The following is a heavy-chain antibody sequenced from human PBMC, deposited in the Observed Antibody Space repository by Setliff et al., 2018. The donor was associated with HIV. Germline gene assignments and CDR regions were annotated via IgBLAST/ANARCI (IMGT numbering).Heavy chain of an antibody. V-gene: IGHV4-59*01. CDR3: ARGGTSSNWFDP. D-gene: IGHD2-2*01. Sequence: SETLSLTCIVSGASISYNTWSWIRQPPGKGLQWIGFIHHSVTTSYNPSLKSRVSISLDTSKNQLSLKLTSVTAADTAVYYCARGGTSSNWFDPWGQGTLVTVSS. CDR2: IHHSVTT. J-gene: IGHJ5*02. CDR1: GASISYNT.